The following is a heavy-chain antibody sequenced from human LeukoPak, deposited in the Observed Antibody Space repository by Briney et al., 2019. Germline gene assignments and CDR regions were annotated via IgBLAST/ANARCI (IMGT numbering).Heavy chain of an antibody. CDR1: GFTFSDYY. J-gene: IGHJ4*02. Sequence: PGGSLRLSCAASGFTFSDYYMSWIRQAPGKGLEWVSYISSSGSTIYYADSVKGRFTISRDNAKNSLYLQMNSLRAEDTALYYCARGFSYSSAWYGAYYFDYWGQGTLVTVSS. CDR3: ARGFSYSSAWYGAYYFDY. V-gene: IGHV3-11*01. D-gene: IGHD6-19*01. CDR2: ISSSGSTI.